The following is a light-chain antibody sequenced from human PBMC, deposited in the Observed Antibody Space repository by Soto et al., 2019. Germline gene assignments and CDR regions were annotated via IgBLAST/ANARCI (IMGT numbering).Light chain of an antibody. CDR1: QTINNN. J-gene: IGKJ5*01. V-gene: IGKV3-15*01. CDR2: GAS. CDR3: QQYNNWQIT. Sequence: IVLTQSPGTLSLSPGERATLSCRASQTINNNVAWYQLKDGQVPRLVIYGASTRATDIPARFSGSGSGTEFTLTISSLQSEEFAVYYCQQYNNWQITGGHGKRVAIK.